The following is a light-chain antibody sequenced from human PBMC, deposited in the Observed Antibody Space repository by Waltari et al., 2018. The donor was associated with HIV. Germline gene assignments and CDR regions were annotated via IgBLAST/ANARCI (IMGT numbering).Light chain of an antibody. Sequence: QSGLSQPPSVSTTLRQTAILTCAGDYNNVGSQRATWFQQHRGRPPKLLSYMTNGRPSGVSGRFSASRSGDTAYLSISSLESEDEAYYFCSSWDSTLSAWVFGGGTQLTVL. J-gene: IGLJ3*02. CDR3: SSWDSTLSAWV. CDR2: MTN. CDR1: YNNVGSQR. V-gene: IGLV10-54*01.